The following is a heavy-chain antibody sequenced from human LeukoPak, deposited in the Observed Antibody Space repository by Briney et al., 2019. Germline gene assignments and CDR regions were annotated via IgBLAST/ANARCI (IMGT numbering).Heavy chain of an antibody. J-gene: IGHJ4*02. CDR3: ARERLGYSGYDSIPPDY. V-gene: IGHV3-21*01. CDR1: GFTFSSYS. Sequence: PGGSLRLSCAASGFTFSSYSMNWVRQAPGKGLEWVSSISSSSSYIYYADSVKGGFTISRDNAKNSLYLQMNSLRAEDTAVYYCARERLGYSGYDSIPPDYWGQGTLVTVSS. CDR2: ISSSSSYI. D-gene: IGHD5-12*01.